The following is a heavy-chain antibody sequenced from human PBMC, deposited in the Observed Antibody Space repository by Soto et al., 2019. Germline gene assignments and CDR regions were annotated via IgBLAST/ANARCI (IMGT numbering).Heavy chain of an antibody. J-gene: IGHJ4*02. Sequence: ASETLSLTCAVYGGSFSGYYWSWIRQPPGKGLEWIGEINHSGSTNYNPSLKSRVTISVDTSKNQFSLKLSSVTAADTAVYYCASELNHYDFWSGYSYYWGQGTLVTVSS. CDR1: GGSFSGYY. CDR3: ASELNHYDFWSGYSYY. V-gene: IGHV4-34*01. D-gene: IGHD3-3*01. CDR2: INHSGST.